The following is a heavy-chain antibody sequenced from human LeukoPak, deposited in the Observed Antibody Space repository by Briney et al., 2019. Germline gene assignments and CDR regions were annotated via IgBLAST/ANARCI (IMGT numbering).Heavy chain of an antibody. D-gene: IGHD3-16*02. V-gene: IGHV3-20*04. CDR3: ARDSGYTTSPGY. CDR2: INWNGGST. J-gene: IGHJ4*02. CDR1: GFTFDDYG. Sequence: GGSLRLSCVASGFTFDDYGMSWVRQAPGKGLEWVSGINWNGGSTGYADSAKGRFTISRDNAKNSLYLQMNSLRAEDTALYYCARDSGYTTSPGYWGQGTLVTVSS.